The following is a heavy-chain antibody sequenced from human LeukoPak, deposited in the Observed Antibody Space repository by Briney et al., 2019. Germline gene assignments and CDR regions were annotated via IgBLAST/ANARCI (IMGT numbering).Heavy chain of an antibody. CDR2: IYSSGST. D-gene: IGHD6-13*01. V-gene: IGHV3-66*01. CDR3: AREIEQLARINGYYGMDV. J-gene: IGHJ6*02. CDR1: GLTVSTNY. Sequence: QPGGSLRLSCAASGLTVSTNYMNWVRQAPGKGLEWVSVIYSSGSTYYADSVKGRFTISRDESKNTLYLQMNSLRAEDTAVYYCAREIEQLARINGYYGMDVWGQGTTVTVSS.